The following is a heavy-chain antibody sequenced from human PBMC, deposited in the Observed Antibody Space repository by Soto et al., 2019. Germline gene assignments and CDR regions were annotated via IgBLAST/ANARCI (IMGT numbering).Heavy chain of an antibody. D-gene: IGHD7-27*01. CDR3: TTGPDWGQSDP. CDR2: IKSKADGGTI. J-gene: IGHJ5*02. CDR1: EFSLSNAL. V-gene: IGHV3-15*01. Sequence: GGSLRLSCAASEFSLSNALMSWVRQSPGKGLECVGRIKSKADGGTIDYAEAVKGRFTISRDDSKNTLFLQMTSLITEDTAVYYCTTGPDWGQSDPWGQGTLVTVSS.